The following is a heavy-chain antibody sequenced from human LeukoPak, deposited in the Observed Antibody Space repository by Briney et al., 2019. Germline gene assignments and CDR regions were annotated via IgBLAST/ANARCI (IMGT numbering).Heavy chain of an antibody. Sequence: GGSLRLSCAASGFTFSSYAMSWVRQAPGKGLEWVSAISGSGGSTYYADSVKGRFTISRDNSKNTLYLQMNSLRAEDTAVYYCAPNWNDRMDAFDIWGQGTMVTVSS. CDR2: ISGSGGST. V-gene: IGHV3-23*01. J-gene: IGHJ3*02. D-gene: IGHD1-1*01. CDR1: GFTFSSYA. CDR3: APNWNDRMDAFDI.